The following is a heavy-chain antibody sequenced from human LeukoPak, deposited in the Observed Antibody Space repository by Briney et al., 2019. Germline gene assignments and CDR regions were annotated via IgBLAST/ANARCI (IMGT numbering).Heavy chain of an antibody. CDR3: ARVTYGSGSYWFDP. CDR1: GFTFSDYY. Sequence: GGSLRPSCAASGFTFSDYYMSWIRQPPGKGLEWVSYISSSSSYTNYADSVKGRFTISRDNAKNSLYLQMNSLRAEDTAVYYCARVTYGSGSYWFDPWGQGTLVTVSS. CDR2: ISSSSSYT. V-gene: IGHV3-11*06. J-gene: IGHJ5*02. D-gene: IGHD3-10*01.